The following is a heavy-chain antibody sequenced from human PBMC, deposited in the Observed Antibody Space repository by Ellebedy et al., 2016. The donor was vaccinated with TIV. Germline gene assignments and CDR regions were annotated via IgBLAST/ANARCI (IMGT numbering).Heavy chain of an antibody. V-gene: IGHV3-7*03. CDR1: GFTFSGYW. Sequence: GESLKISCAASGFTFSGYWMNWVRQAPGEGLEWVANIKEDGTETYYVDSVKGRFTISRDNAKNSLYLQMNSLRAEDTAVYYCAKLTGISSWYAEYWGQGTLVTVSS. J-gene: IGHJ4*02. CDR3: AKLTGISSWYAEY. CDR2: IKEDGTET. D-gene: IGHD6-13*01.